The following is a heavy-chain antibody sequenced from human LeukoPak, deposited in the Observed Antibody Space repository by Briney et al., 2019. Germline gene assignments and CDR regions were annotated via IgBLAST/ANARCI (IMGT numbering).Heavy chain of an antibody. CDR3: VRGGTYWTVS. CDR2: IKPDGSEK. J-gene: IGHJ5*01. V-gene: IGHV3-7*01. Sequence: EGSLRLSCAASGFGFSASYMSWVRKAPGKGLEWVATIKPDGSEKYHVDSVSGRFTISRDNTNDSLFLQMNSLRVDDTAVYYCVRGGTYWTVSWGQGTLVNVS. CDR1: GFGFSASY.